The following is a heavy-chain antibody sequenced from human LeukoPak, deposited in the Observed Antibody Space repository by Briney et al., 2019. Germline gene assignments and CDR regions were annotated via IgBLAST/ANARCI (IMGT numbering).Heavy chain of an antibody. CDR1: GGSINNYY. Sequence: SETLSLTCTVSGGSINNYYWSWIRQPAGKGLEWIGRIYSSGSTNYNPSLKSRVTISVDKSKNQFSLKVNSVTAADTAVYYCVGIQLWSNFYYYMDVWGKGTTVTVSS. V-gene: IGHV4-4*07. J-gene: IGHJ6*03. D-gene: IGHD5-18*01. CDR2: IYSSGST. CDR3: VGIQLWSNFYYYMDV.